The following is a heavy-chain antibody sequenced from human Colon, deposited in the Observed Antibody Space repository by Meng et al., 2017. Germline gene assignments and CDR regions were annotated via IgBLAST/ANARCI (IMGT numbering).Heavy chain of an antibody. Sequence: GESLKISCKGSGYIFTSYWIGWVRQMPGKGLEWMGIIYPGDSDTRYSTSFQGQVTISADKSISTAYLQWSSLKASDTAMYYCARRYCSGGSCYLYWFDPWGQGTLVTVSS. CDR2: IYPGDSDT. D-gene: IGHD2-15*01. J-gene: IGHJ5*02. CDR1: GYIFTSYW. CDR3: ARRYCSGGSCYLYWFDP. V-gene: IGHV5-51*01.